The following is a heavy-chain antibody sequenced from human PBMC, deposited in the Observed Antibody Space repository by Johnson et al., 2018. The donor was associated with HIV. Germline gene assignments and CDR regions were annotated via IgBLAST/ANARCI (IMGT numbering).Heavy chain of an antibody. CDR1: GFTFSSYA. CDR3: ARDRYYDSSGSHAFDI. CDR2: ISGSGGST. Sequence: VQLVESGGGVVQPGRSLRLSCAASGFTFSSYAMHWVRQAPGKGLEWVSAISGSGGSTYYADSVKGRFTISRDNSKNQLYLQMNSLRAEDTAVYYCARDRYYDSSGSHAFDIWGQGTMVTVSS. V-gene: IGHV3-23*04. D-gene: IGHD3-22*01. J-gene: IGHJ3*02.